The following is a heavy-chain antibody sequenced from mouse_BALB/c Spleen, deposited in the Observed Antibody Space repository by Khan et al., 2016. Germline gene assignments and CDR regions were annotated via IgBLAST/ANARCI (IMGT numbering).Heavy chain of an antibody. CDR2: INTHTGDP. V-gene: IGHV9-1*02. CDR1: GYIFTNYG. D-gene: IGHD1-3*01. Sequence: QIQLVQSGPELKKPGETVKISCKAPGYIFTNYGMNWVKQAPGKGLKWMGWINTHTGDPTYTDDFKGRFVFSLETSASTVYLQINNLKIEDMATXFCTPTSGFEGFDYWGQGTTLTVSS. CDR3: TPTSGFEGFDY. J-gene: IGHJ2*01.